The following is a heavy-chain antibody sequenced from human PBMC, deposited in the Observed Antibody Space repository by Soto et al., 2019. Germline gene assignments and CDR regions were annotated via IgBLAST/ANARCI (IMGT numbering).Heavy chain of an antibody. Sequence: QVQLVQSGAEVKKPGSSVKVSCKASGGTFSSYTISWVRQAPGQGLEWMGRIIPILGIANYAQKFQGRVTITADKSTSTAYMELSSLRSEDTAVYYCARDKTTVTTSDAFDIWCQGTMVTVSS. CDR2: IIPILGIA. J-gene: IGHJ3*02. CDR1: GGTFSSYT. V-gene: IGHV1-69*08. D-gene: IGHD4-17*01. CDR3: ARDKTTVTTSDAFDI.